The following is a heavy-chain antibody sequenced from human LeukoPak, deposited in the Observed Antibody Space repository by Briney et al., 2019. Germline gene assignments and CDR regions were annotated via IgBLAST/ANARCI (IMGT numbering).Heavy chain of an antibody. V-gene: IGHV4-59*11. CDR3: ARVGDFVDY. CDR2: IYYSGTT. J-gene: IGHJ4*02. D-gene: IGHD3-3*01. Sequence: PSETLSLTCTVSGGSIGSHHWTWIRQPPGKGLEWIGYIYYSGTTTYNPSLKSRVTISIDTSKNQFSLTLSSVTAADTAVYYCARVGDFVDYWGQGTLVTVSS. CDR1: GGSIGSHH.